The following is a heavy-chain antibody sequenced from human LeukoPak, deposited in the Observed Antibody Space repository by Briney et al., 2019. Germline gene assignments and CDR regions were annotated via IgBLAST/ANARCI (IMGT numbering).Heavy chain of an antibody. CDR1: GGSISSGGYY. CDR3: ARDNSGYDNYYYYGMDV. J-gene: IGHJ6*02. D-gene: IGHD5-12*01. Sequence: SQTLSLTCTVSGGSISSGGYYWSWIRQHPGKGLEWIGYIYYSGSTYYNPSLKSRVTIPVDTSKNQFSLKLSSVTAADTAVYYCARDNSGYDNYYYYGMDVWGQGTTVTVSS. CDR2: IYYSGST. V-gene: IGHV4-31*03.